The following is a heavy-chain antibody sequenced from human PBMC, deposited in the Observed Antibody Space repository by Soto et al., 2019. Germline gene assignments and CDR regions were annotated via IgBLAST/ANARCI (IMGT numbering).Heavy chain of an antibody. CDR1: GFPFRGYA. D-gene: IGHD3-16*01. V-gene: IGHV3-23*01. CDR2: ITGGGDDT. CDR3: AKGSAKGSPYYIDF. Sequence: GGSLRLSCEGSGFPFRGYAMSWVRQPPGKELERVTAITGGGDDTYNSESVKGRFTISRDNSKNTLYLQMNSLRAEDTSVYYCAKGSAKGSPYYIDFWGPGTLVTVST. J-gene: IGHJ4*02.